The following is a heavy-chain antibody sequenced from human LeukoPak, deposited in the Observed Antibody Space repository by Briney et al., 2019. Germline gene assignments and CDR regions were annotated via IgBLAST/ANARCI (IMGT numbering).Heavy chain of an antibody. Sequence: LGGSLRLSCAASGFTFNDHYMDWVRRAPGKGLEWVGRIRNKANNFLTEYATSVKGRFTISRDESKNSLYLHMNSLKTEDTAVYFCVRLVHYRNYYVFYYMDVWGKGTTVTVSS. CDR3: VRLVHYRNYYVFYYMDV. D-gene: IGHD3-16*02. CDR1: GFTFNDHY. J-gene: IGHJ6*03. V-gene: IGHV3-72*01. CDR2: IRNKANNFLT.